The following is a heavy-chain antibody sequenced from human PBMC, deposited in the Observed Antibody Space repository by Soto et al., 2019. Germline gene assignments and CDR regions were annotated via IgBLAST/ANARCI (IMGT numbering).Heavy chain of an antibody. CDR3: ARSGDSFGFTDY. V-gene: IGHV4-59*01. Sequence: QVQLQESGPGLVKPSETLSLTCTVSGGSITGYYWTWIRQPPGKGLEWIGYVFYKGNTNYNPSLKRRVTISVDTSATQFSLRLSSVTAADTAVYYCARSGDSFGFTDYWGQGTLVTVSS. CDR1: GGSITGYY. CDR2: VFYKGNT. D-gene: IGHD5-18*01. J-gene: IGHJ4*02.